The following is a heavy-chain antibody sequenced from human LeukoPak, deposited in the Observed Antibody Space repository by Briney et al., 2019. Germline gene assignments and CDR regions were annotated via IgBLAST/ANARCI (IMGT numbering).Heavy chain of an antibody. CDR3: ARETAAGTYHFDY. J-gene: IGHJ4*02. V-gene: IGHV1-69*06. CDR2: IIPIFGTA. D-gene: IGHD6-13*01. Sequence: GASVKVSCKASGGTFSSYAISWVRQAPGQGLEWMGGIIPIFGTANYAQKFQGRVTITADKSTSTAYMELSSLRSEDTAVYYCARETAAGTYHFDYWGQGTLVTVSS. CDR1: GGTFSSYA.